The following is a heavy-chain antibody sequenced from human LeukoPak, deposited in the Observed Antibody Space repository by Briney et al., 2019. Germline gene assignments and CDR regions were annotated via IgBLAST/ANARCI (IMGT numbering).Heavy chain of an antibody. J-gene: IGHJ4*02. CDR3: AREGAAAGTVDY. CDR1: GGSISSSNW. Sequence: SETLSLTCAVSGGSISSSNWWSWVRQPPGKGLEWIGEIYHSGSTNYNPSLKSRVTISVDKSKNQFPLKLSSVTAADAAVYYCAREGAAAGTVDYWGQGTLVTVSS. D-gene: IGHD6-13*01. V-gene: IGHV4-4*02. CDR2: IYHSGST.